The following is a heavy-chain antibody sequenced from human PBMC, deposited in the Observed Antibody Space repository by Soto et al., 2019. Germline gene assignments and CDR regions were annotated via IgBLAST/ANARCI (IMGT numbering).Heavy chain of an antibody. CDR1: GCSISSGDYY. J-gene: IGHJ5*02. D-gene: IGHD2-2*01. Sequence: PSETLSLTGSVSGCSISSGDYYWSWIRQPPGKGLEWIGYMFYTGTTYYNPSLKSRITISMDTSKNQFSLRLTSVTAADTAEYHCARVVRFCSSPSCRGRNWFDPWGQGTRVTVSS. CDR3: ARVVRFCSSPSCRGRNWFDP. V-gene: IGHV4-30-4*01. CDR2: MFYTGTT.